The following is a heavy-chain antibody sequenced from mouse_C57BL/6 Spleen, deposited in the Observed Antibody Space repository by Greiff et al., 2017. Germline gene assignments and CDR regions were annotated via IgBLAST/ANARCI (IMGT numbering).Heavy chain of an antibody. D-gene: IGHD3-2*02. V-gene: IGHV1-81*01. J-gene: IGHJ4*01. CDR3: ASADGSGYYAMDY. Sequence: QVQLQQSGAELVRPGASVKLSCKASGYTFTSYGISWVKQRPGQGLEWIGEIYPRSGNTNYNEKFKGKATLTADKSSSTAYMQLRSLSSEDSAVYFCASADGSGYYAMDYWGQGTSVTVSS. CDR2: IYPRSGNT. CDR1: GYTFTSYG.